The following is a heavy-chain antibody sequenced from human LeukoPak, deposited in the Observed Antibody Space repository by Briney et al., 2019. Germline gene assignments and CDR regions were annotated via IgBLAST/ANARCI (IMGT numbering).Heavy chain of an antibody. J-gene: IGHJ5*02. CDR2: IDTSGST. Sequence: SQTLSLTCTVSGGSISSRSYYWSWIRQPAGKGLEWIGRIDTSGSTNFNPSLKSRVTISVDTSKNQFSLRLSSVTAADTSVYYCARGLRYFGWLYESWGQGSLVTVSS. V-gene: IGHV4-61*02. D-gene: IGHD3-9*01. CDR1: GGSISSRSYY. CDR3: ARGLRYFGWLYES.